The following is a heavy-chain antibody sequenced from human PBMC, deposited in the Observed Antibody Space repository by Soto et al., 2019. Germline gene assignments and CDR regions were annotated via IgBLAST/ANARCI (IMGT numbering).Heavy chain of an antibody. CDR1: GFTFSSYA. D-gene: IGHD6-19*01. CDR2: ISGSGGST. CDR3: AKDSEWLVSYYYYGMDV. J-gene: IGHJ6*02. Sequence: GGSLRLSCAASGFTFSSYAMSWVRQAPGKGLEWVSAISGSGGSTYYADSVKGRFTISRDNSKNTLYLQMNSLRAEDTAVYYCAKDSEWLVSYYYYGMDVWGQGTTVTVSS. V-gene: IGHV3-23*01.